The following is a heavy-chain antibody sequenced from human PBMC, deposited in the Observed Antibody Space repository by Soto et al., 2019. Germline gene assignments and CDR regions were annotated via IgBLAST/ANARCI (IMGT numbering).Heavy chain of an antibody. V-gene: IGHV1-46*01. CDR1: GYTFTHYY. CDR3: ATSVNSAMAFDY. CDR2: INPNGGIT. J-gene: IGHJ4*02. D-gene: IGHD5-18*01. Sequence: QVQLVQSGAEVKKPGASVKVSCKASGYTFTHYYMHWVRQAPGQGLEVMGIINPNGGITTYAQRFRAGFTMTRDTSSSTVYMELSSLRSEDSAVYYCATSVNSAMAFDYWGQGTLVTVSS.